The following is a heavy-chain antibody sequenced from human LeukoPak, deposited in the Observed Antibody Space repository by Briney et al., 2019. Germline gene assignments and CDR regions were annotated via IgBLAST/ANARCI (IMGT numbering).Heavy chain of an antibody. CDR3: ARGPSATTRYDY. CDR1: GGSFSGYY. J-gene: IGHJ4*02. D-gene: IGHD4-17*01. Sequence: SETLSLTCAVCGGSFSGYYWSWIRQPPGKGLEWIGEINHSGSTNYNPSLKSRVTISVDTSKNQFSLKLSSVTAADTAVYYCARGPSATTRYDYWGQGTLVTVSS. CDR2: INHSGST. V-gene: IGHV4-34*01.